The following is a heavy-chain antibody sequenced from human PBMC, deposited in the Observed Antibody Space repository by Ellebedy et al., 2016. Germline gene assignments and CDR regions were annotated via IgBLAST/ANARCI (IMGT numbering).Heavy chain of an antibody. D-gene: IGHD6-13*01. CDR1: GGSISSSSYY. CDR3: ARQRLSSSWIFDP. J-gene: IGHJ5*02. Sequence: SETLSLTCTVSGGSISSSSYYWGWIRQPPGKGLEWIGSIYYSGSTYYNPSLKSRVTISVDTSKNQFSLKLSSVTAADTAVYYCARQRLSSSWIFDPWGQGTLVTVAS. V-gene: IGHV4-39*01. CDR2: IYYSGST.